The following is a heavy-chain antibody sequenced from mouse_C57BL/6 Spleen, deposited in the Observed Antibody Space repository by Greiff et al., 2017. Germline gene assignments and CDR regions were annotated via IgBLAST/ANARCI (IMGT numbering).Heavy chain of an antibody. CDR1: GYTFTSYW. V-gene: IGHV1-50*01. Sequence: QVQLKQPGAELVKPGASVKLSCKASGYTFTSYWMQWVKQRPGQGLEWIGEIDPSDSYTNYNQKFKGKATLTVDTSSSTAYMQLSSLTSEDSAVYYGARGGTHGGYAMDYWGQGTSVTVSS. J-gene: IGHJ4*01. D-gene: IGHD3-3*01. CDR2: IDPSDSYT. CDR3: ARGGTHGGYAMDY.